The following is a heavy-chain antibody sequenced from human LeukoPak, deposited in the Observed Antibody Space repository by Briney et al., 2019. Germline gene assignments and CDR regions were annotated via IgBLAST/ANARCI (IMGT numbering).Heavy chain of an antibody. CDR1: GFTFSTYA. J-gene: IGHJ4*02. V-gene: IGHV3-23*01. D-gene: IGHD3-16*02. Sequence: GGSLRLSCAASGFTFSTYAMTWVRQAPGKGLEWVSGINSNGDEIYYADSVRGRFTISRDNSKNTLYLQMNSLRAEDTAVYYCARDFELSHWGQGTLVTVSS. CDR3: ARDFELSH. CDR2: INSNGDEI.